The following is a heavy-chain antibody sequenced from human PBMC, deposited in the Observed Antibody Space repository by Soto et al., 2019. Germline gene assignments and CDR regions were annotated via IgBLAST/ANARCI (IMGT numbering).Heavy chain of an antibody. CDR3: ARGRYSYGHDAFDC. CDR2: INHSGST. V-gene: IGHV4-34*01. J-gene: IGHJ3*01. D-gene: IGHD5-18*01. Sequence: PSETLSLTCAVYGGSFSGYYWSWIRQPPGKGLEWIGEINHSGSTNYNPSLKSRVTISVDTSKNQFSLKLSSVTAADTAVYYCARGRYSYGHDAFDCSGQGTSVTVAS. CDR1: GGSFSGYY.